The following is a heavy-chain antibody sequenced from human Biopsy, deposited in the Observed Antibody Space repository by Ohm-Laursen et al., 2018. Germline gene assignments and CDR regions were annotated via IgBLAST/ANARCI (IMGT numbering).Heavy chain of an antibody. D-gene: IGHD3-3*01. CDR1: GGSISSRNHY. Sequence: SDTLSLTCSVSGGSISSRNHYWGWLRQPPGKELEWIGHVYYSGSTFYNSSLESRVTVSVDTSKNQFHLRLTSMSASDTAVYYCARHSLDDFWSGAHYYFDYWGLGTLVTASS. V-gene: IGHV4-39*01. CDR2: VYYSGST. J-gene: IGHJ4*02. CDR3: ARHSLDDFWSGAHYYFDY.